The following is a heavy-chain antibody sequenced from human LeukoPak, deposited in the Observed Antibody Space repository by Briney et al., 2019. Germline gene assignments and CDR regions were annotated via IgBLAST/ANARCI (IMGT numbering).Heavy chain of an antibody. V-gene: IGHV3-7*01. J-gene: IGHJ4*02. D-gene: IGHD3-22*01. CDR2: IKQDGSEK. Sequence: PGGSLRLSCAASGFTFSDYWMTWVHQAQGKGLEWVANIKQDGSEKYYVDSVKGRFTISRDTAKKSLSLQMNSLRAEDTAVYYCARAIRGYDNSGYYYVGGDYWGQGTLVTVSS. CDR1: GFTFSDYW. CDR3: ARAIRGYDNSGYYYVGGDY.